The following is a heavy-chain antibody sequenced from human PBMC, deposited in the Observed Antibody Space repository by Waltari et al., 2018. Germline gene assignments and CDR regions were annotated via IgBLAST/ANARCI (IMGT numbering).Heavy chain of an antibody. J-gene: IGHJ6*02. CDR1: GGSISSYY. D-gene: IGHD3-10*01. CDR2: IYYSGST. V-gene: IGHV4-59*01. Sequence: QVQLQESGPGLVKPSETLSLTCTVSGGSISSYYWSWIRQPPGKGLEWIGYIYYSGSTNDNPSLKSRVTISVDTSKNQFSLKLSSVTAADTAVYYCARDLSGSGVPYYYYGMDVWGQGTTVTVSS. CDR3: ARDLSGSGVPYYYYGMDV.